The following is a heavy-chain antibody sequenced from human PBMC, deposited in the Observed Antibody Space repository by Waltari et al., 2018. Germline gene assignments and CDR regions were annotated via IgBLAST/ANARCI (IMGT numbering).Heavy chain of an antibody. CDR1: GFTVSSNY. V-gene: IGHV3-53*01. CDR2: IYSGGST. J-gene: IGHJ4*02. D-gene: IGHD3-22*01. Sequence: EVQLVESGGGLIQPGGSLRLSCAASGFTVSSNYMSWVRQAPGKGLEWVSVIYSGGSTYYADSVKGRFTISRDNSKNTLYLQMNSLRAEDTAVYYCARELNYYDSSGYFDYWGQGTLVTVSS. CDR3: ARELNYYDSSGYFDY.